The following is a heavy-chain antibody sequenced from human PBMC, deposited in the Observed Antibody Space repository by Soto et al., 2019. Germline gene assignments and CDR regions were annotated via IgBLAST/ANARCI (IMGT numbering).Heavy chain of an antibody. V-gene: IGHV4-59*01. Sequence: PSETLSLTCTVSGVSISSYYWSWIRQPPGKGLEGIGFIYYSGSTNYNPALKSRVPISVDTSKNQFSLKLSSVTAADTAVYYWARDSGRYHFDYGGQGTLVDVSS. CDR3: ARDSGRYHFDY. CDR2: IYYSGST. CDR1: GVSISSYY. D-gene: IGHD1-26*01. J-gene: IGHJ4*02.